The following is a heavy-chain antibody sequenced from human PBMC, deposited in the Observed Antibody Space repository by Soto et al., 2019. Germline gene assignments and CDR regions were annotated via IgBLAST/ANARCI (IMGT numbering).Heavy chain of an antibody. D-gene: IGHD3-3*01. CDR2: IYHSGST. V-gene: IGHV4-30-2*01. CDR1: GGSISSGGYS. CDR3: ARGLGVTHHVCRWHAYLDY. J-gene: IGHJ4*02. Sequence: QLQLQASGSGLVKPSQTLSLTCAVSGGSISSGGYSWSWVRRPPAKALEWIGYIYHSGSTCYNPSLKSRVTISLDSANNPLARKLGCGTAADTAVYYCARGLGVTHHVCRWHAYLDYWVQGSLVTVST.